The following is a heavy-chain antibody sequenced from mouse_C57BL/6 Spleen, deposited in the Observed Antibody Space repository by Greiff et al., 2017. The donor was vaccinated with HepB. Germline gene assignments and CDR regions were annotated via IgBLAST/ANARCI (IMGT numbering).Heavy chain of an antibody. CDR2: IDPENGDT. CDR1: GFNIKDDY. J-gene: IGHJ3*01. V-gene: IGHV14-4*01. CDR3: PTYDGYYWFAY. Sequence: VQLKQSGAELVRPGASVKLSCTASGFNIKDDYMHWVKQRPEQGLEWIGWIDPENGDTEYASKFQGKAPITADTSSNTAYLQLSSLTSEVTAVYDCPTYDGYYWFAYWGQGTLVTVSA. D-gene: IGHD2-3*01.